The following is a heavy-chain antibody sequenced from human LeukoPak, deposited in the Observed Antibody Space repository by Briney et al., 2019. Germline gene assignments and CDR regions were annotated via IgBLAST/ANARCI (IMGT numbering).Heavy chain of an antibody. CDR2: MKPDGSEK. J-gene: IGHJ4*02. D-gene: IGHD2-2*02. CDR1: GFTFSSYW. V-gene: IGHV3-7*01. CDR3: ARDPRQSHLVYTTGDY. Sequence: PGGSLRLSCEVSGFTFSSYWTSWVRQAPGKGLEWVANMKPDGSEKYYVDSVKGRFTISRDNSKNSLYLQMNSLRAEDTAVYYCARDPRQSHLVYTTGDYWGQGTLVTVSS.